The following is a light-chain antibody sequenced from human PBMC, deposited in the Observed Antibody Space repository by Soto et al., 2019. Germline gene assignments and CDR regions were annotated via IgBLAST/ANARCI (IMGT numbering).Light chain of an antibody. V-gene: IGKV3-15*01. CDR3: QEYNVWPLS. CDR2: VAS. CDR1: QSVSSN. Sequence: EIVMTQSPATLSVSQGERATLSCRASQSVSSNLAWYQQTPGQTPQLLIYVASTRATGIPARFSGSGSGTEFTLTISSLQSEDFAVYYCQEYNVWPLSFGGGTKVEFK. J-gene: IGKJ4*01.